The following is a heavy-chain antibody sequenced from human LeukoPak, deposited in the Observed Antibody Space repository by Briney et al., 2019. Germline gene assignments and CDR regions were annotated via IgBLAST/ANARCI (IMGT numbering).Heavy chain of an antibody. Sequence: GASVKVSCKVSGGTFSSYAISWVRQAPGQGLEWMGWINPNSGGTNYAQKFQGRVTMTRDTSISTAYMELSRLRSDDTAVYYCASGAIFVRGVRYYYYMDVWGKGTTVTVSS. V-gene: IGHV1-2*02. J-gene: IGHJ6*03. CDR3: ASGAIFVRGVRYYYYMDV. D-gene: IGHD3-10*01. CDR2: INPNSGGT. CDR1: GGTFSSYA.